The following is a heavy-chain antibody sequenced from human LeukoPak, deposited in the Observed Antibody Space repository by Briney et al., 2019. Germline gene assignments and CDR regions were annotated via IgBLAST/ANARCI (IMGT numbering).Heavy chain of an antibody. J-gene: IGHJ5*02. V-gene: IGHV4-34*01. CDR3: ARGGYCSSTSCQTGNWFDP. CDR2: INHSGST. CDR1: GGSFSGYY. Sequence: SETLSLTCAVYGGSFSGYYWSWIRQPPGKGLEWIGEINHSGSTNYNPSLKSRVTISVDTSKNQFSLKLSSVTAADTAVYYCARGGYCSSTSCQTGNWFDPWGQGTLVTVFS. D-gene: IGHD2-2*01.